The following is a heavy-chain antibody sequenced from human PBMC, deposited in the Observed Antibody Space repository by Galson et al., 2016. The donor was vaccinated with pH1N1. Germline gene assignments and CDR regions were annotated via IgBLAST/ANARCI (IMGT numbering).Heavy chain of an antibody. J-gene: IGHJ4*02. CDR3: AGQTGSCHDY. D-gene: IGHD2-2*01. CDR1: GFRFSGSS. V-gene: IGHV3-73*01. CDR2: IRSESRSFET. Sequence: SLRLSCAASGFRFSGSSIHWVRQASGKGLEWVGHIRSESRSFETAYAASVQGRFIISRDDSKNTAYLQMNSLKTEDTAVYYCAGQTGSCHDYWGQGTLVTVSS.